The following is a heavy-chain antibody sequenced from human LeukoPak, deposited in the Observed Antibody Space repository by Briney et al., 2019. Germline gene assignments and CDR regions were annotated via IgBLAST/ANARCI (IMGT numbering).Heavy chain of an antibody. V-gene: IGHV3-21*01. J-gene: IGHJ6*03. CDR2: ISSSYSYI. D-gene: IGHD3-10*01. CDR1: GFTFSSYS. Sequence: PGGSLRLSCAASGFTFSSYSMNWVRQAPGKGLEWVSSISSSYSYIYYADSVKGRFTISRDNAKNSLYLQMNSLRAEDTAVYYCARQTCGSGSYYYYYYMDVWGKGTTVTISS. CDR3: ARQTCGSGSYYYYYYMDV.